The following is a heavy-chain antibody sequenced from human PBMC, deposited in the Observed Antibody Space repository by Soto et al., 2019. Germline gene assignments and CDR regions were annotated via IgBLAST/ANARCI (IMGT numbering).Heavy chain of an antibody. CDR2: IIPIFGTA. V-gene: IGHV1-69*12. CDR1: GGTFSSYA. J-gene: IGHJ3*02. Sequence: QVQLVQSGAEVKKPGSSVKVSCKAYGGTFSSYAISWVRQAPGQGLEWMGGIIPIFGTANYAQKFQGRVTITADESTSTAYMALGRLRSEDTAVYYCARDPVLTGEGIWGQGTMVTVSS. D-gene: IGHD7-27*01. CDR3: ARDPVLTGEGI.